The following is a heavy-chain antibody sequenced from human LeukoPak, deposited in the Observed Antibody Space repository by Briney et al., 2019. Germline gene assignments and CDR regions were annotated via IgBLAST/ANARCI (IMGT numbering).Heavy chain of an antibody. V-gene: IGHV3-21*01. CDR1: GFTFSSYW. Sequence: GGSLRLSCAASGFTFSSYWMSWVRQAPGKGLEWVSSISSSSSYIYYADSVKGRFTISRDNAKNSLYLQMNSLRAEDTAVYYCARDASSGMTYYYDSSSYWGQGTLVTVSS. CDR2: ISSSSSYI. D-gene: IGHD3-22*01. CDR3: ARDASSGMTYYYDSSSY. J-gene: IGHJ4*02.